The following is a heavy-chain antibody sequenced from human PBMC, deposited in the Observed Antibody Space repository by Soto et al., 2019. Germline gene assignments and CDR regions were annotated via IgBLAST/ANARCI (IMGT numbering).Heavy chain of an antibody. CDR3: ATDGPRIAVAGTYPDH. D-gene: IGHD6-19*01. J-gene: IGHJ4*02. CDR2: IWYDGTNK. CDR1: GFTFSTYG. V-gene: IGHV3-33*01. Sequence: GGSLRLSCAACGFTFSTYGMHWVRQAPGKGLEWLAIIWYDGTNKFYADSVKGRITVSRDNYKNTLYLQMNGLRAEDTAVYYCATDGPRIAVAGTYPDHWGQGTLVTVSS.